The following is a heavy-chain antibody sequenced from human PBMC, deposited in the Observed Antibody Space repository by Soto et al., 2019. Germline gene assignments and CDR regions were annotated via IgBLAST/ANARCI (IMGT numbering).Heavy chain of an antibody. V-gene: IGHV1-46*02. CDR2: INPSNGFT. J-gene: IGHJ6*02. Sequence: QVQLVQSGAELKKPGASVSLSCKASGFTFNTYYIHWVRQSPGEGLQWMGVINPSNGFTSYPKKFQGGVTMTADTSKTTVYLERSGLKSEDTAVYFCARDWPDTYCGGDCPLGYYYHGMDVWGQGTAVTVSS. CDR1: GFTFNTYY. D-gene: IGHD2-21*02. CDR3: ARDWPDTYCGGDCPLGYYYHGMDV.